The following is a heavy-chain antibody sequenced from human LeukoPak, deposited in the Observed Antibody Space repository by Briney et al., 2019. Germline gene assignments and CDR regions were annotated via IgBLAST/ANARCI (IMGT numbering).Heavy chain of an antibody. D-gene: IGHD3-22*01. CDR2: IYHSGST. CDR1: GGSISSSNW. V-gene: IGHV4-4*02. CDR3: ASGRTNYYDSSGYYYY. Sequence: PSGTLSLTCAVSGGSISSSNWWSWVRQPPGKGLEWIGEIYHSGSTNYNPSLKSRVTISVDKSKNQFSLKLSSVTAADTAVYYCASGRTNYYDSSGYYYYWGQGTLVTVSS. J-gene: IGHJ4*02.